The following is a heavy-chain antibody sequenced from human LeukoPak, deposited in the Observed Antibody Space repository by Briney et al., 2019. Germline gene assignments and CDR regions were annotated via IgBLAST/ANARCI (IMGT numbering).Heavy chain of an antibody. CDR3: ARSTPSKKVARPYYFDY. CDR1: GGSFSGYY. J-gene: IGHJ4*02. Sequence: SETLSLTCAVYGGSFSGYYWSWIRQPPGKGLEWIGEVNHSGSTNYNPSLKSRVTISVDTSKNQFSLKLSSVTAADTAVYYCARSTPSKKVARPYYFDYWVQGTLVTVSS. CDR2: VNHSGST. V-gene: IGHV4-34*01.